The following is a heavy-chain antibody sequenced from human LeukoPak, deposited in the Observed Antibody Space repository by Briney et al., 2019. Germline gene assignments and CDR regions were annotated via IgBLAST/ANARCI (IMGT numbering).Heavy chain of an antibody. CDR3: ASLTGYSSGWDTYYFDY. CDR2: INYSGST. V-gene: IGHV4-34*01. CDR1: GGSFSGYY. J-gene: IGHJ4*02. Sequence: SETLSLTCAVYGGSFSGYYWSWIRQPPGKGLEWIGEINYSGSTNYNPSLKSRVTISVDTSKNQFSLKPSSVTAADTAVYYCASLTGYSSGWDTYYFDYWGQGTLVTVSS. D-gene: IGHD6-19*01.